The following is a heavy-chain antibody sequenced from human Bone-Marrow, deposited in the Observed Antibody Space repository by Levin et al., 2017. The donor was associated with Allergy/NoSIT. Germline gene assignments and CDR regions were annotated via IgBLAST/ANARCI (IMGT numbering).Heavy chain of an antibody. CDR2: IYYSGST. Sequence: SETLSLTCTVSGGSISSGDYYWSWIRQPPGTGLEWIGYIYYSGSTYYNPSLKSRVTISVDTSKNQFSLKLSSVTAADTAVYYCARARLPYGSGEAGIDYWGQGTLVTVSS. V-gene: IGHV4-30-4*01. J-gene: IGHJ4*02. CDR3: ARARLPYGSGEAGIDY. CDR1: GGSISSGDYY. D-gene: IGHD3-10*01.